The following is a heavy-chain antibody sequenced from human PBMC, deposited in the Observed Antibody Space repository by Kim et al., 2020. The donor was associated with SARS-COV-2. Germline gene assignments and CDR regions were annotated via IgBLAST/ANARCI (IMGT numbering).Heavy chain of an antibody. CDR1: GFTFSSYA. D-gene: IGHD1-26*01. J-gene: IGHJ6*02. V-gene: IGHV3-30*04. Sequence: GGSLRLSCAASGFTFSSYAMHWVRQAPGKGLEWVAVISYDGSNKYYADSVKGRFTISRDNSKNTLYLQMNSLRAEDTAVYYCARDPGDPKGYYYYGMDVWGQGTTVTVSS. CDR2: ISYDGSNK. CDR3: ARDPGDPKGYYYYGMDV.